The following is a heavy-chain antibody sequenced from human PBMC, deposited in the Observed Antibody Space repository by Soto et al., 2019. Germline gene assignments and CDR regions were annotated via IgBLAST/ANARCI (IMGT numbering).Heavy chain of an antibody. CDR3: ARDLEKSIAAAGIADY. Sequence: QVQLVESGGGVVQPGRSLRLSCAASGFTFSSYAMHWVRQAPGKGLEWVAVISYDGSNKYYADSVKGRFTISRDNSKNPLYLQMNSLRAEDTAVYYCARDLEKSIAAAGIADYWGQGTLVTVSS. J-gene: IGHJ4*02. CDR1: GFTFSSYA. D-gene: IGHD6-13*01. V-gene: IGHV3-30-3*01. CDR2: ISYDGSNK.